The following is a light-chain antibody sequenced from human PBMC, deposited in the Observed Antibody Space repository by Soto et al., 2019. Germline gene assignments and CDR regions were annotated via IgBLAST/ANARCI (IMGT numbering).Light chain of an antibody. V-gene: IGLV2-14*01. CDR2: EVS. Sequence: QSALTQPASVSGSPGQSITISCTGTSSDVGGYNYVSWYQQHPGKAPKLMISEVSSRPSGVSNRFSGSKSGNTASLTISGLHAEDEADYYCSSYTSRITWVFGGGTKLTVL. CDR1: SSDVGGYNY. CDR3: SSYTSRITWV. J-gene: IGLJ3*02.